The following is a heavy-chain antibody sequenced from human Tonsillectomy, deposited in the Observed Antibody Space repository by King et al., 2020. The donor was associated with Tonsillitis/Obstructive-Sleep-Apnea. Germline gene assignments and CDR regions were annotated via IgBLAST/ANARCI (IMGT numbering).Heavy chain of an antibody. J-gene: IGHJ4*02. CDR3: AAGLYGHY. Sequence: VQLVESGGVVVQPGGSLRITCAASGFIFDDFTVHWVRQAPGKGLEWVGLISWDGAGTYYADSVKGRFTISRDNTKNSLYLQMNSLTTDDTALYYCAAGLYGHYWGRGTLVTVSS. V-gene: IGHV3-43*01. CDR1: GFIFDDFT. D-gene: IGHD2-8*01. CDR2: ISWDGAGT.